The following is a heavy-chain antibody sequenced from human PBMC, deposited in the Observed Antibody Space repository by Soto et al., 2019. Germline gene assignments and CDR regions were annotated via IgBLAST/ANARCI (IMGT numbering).Heavy chain of an antibody. Sequence: ETLSLTFTVPGCSITTYYWSWIRQPAGKRLEWIGRIYTRGSTNHNSPLRSRVTVSVDMSKNQFCLKLSSVTAADTAVYYCARGPGGFGEFSLDYWGQGTLVTVS. CDR3: ARGPGGFGEFSLDY. CDR2: IYTRGST. J-gene: IGHJ4*02. D-gene: IGHD3-10*01. CDR1: GCSITTYY. V-gene: IGHV4-4*07.